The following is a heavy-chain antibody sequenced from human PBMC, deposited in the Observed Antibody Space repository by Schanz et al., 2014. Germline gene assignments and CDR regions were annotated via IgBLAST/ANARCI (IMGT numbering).Heavy chain of an antibody. V-gene: IGHV1-69*09. J-gene: IGHJ4*02. CDR1: GGTFSSDT. Sequence: VQLVQSGAEVKKPGSSVKVSCKASGGTFSSDTFSWVRQAPGQGLEWMGRIIPILGIANYAQKFQGRVTITADKSTFTAYMDVSSLRSEDTAVYYCARTIAYGGSSGYFDYWGQGTLVTVSS. CDR2: IIPILGIA. D-gene: IGHD4-17*01. CDR3: ARTIAYGGSSGYFDY.